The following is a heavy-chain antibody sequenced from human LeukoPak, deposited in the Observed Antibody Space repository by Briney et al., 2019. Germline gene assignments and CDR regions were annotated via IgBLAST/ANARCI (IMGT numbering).Heavy chain of an antibody. CDR3: ARGNTYSSSSDFDY. D-gene: IGHD6-6*01. CDR2: INHSGST. J-gene: IGHJ4*02. Sequence: SETLSLTCAVYGGSFSGYYWSWIRQPPGKGLEWLGEINHSGSTNYNPSLKSRVTISVDTSKNQFSLKLSSVTAADTAVYYCARGNTYSSSSDFDYWGQGTLVTVSS. V-gene: IGHV4-34*01. CDR1: GGSFSGYY.